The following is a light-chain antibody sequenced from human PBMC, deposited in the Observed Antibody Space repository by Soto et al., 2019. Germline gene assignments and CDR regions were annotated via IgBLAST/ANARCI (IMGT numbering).Light chain of an antibody. V-gene: IGLV1-40*01. Sequence: QSVLTQPPSVSGAPGQRVTISCTGSSSNIGAGYDVHWYQQLPGTAPKLLLYGNSNRPSGVPDRFSGSKSGTSASLAITGHQAEDGADYFCQSYDSSLSGYVFGTGTKLTVL. CDR2: GNS. J-gene: IGLJ1*01. CDR3: QSYDSSLSGYV. CDR1: SSNIGAGYD.